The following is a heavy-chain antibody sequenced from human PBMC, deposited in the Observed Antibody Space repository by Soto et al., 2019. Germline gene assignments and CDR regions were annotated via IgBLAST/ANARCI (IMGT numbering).Heavy chain of an antibody. V-gene: IGHV1-69*01. CDR1: GGTFSSYA. CDR2: FIPLFNRP. Sequence: QVQLVQSGAEVQKPGSSVKVSCKASGGTFSSYAISWVRQAPGQGLEWMGGFIPLFNRPHSARKFQGRVTITADDSTSTAYMALSSLRSEDTAVYYCARGQFHHVSNYYYALDVWGQGTTVTASS. CDR3: ARGQFHHVSNYYYALDV. J-gene: IGHJ6*02.